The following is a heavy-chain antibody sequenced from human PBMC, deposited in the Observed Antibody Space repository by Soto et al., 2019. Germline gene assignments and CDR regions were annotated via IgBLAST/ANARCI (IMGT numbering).Heavy chain of an antibody. Sequence: QVQLVQSGAEVRKPGSSVKLSCKASEGTFNSYAIAWVRQAPGQGLEWMGGIIPYYNTLNYAQKFQDRVTITADDSTNTVYMELSSLRSDDTAVYFCASGASRWYPYFFDSWAQGTLVTVSS. V-gene: IGHV1-69*01. CDR2: IIPYYNTL. D-gene: IGHD6-13*01. CDR1: EGTFNSYA. J-gene: IGHJ4*02. CDR3: ASGASRWYPYFFDS.